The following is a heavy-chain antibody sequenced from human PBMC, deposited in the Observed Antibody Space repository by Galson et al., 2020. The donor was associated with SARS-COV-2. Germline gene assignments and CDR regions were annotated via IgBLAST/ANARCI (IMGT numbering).Heavy chain of an antibody. Sequence: GESLKISCTASGFTFSTYNMNWVRQAPGKGLECVSSISTSSTDIYYADSVKGRFPLSRDNAKYSLYLQMNSLRVEDTAIYYCARDLTVDGFMGYWCQGTRVTVSS. V-gene: IGHV3-21*01. CDR1: GFTFSTYN. D-gene: IGHD4-17*01. CDR2: ISTSSTDI. J-gene: IGHJ4*02. CDR3: ARDLTVDGFMGY.